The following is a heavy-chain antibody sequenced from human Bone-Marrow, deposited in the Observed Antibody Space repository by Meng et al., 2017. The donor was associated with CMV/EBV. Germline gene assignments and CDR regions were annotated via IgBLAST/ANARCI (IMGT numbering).Heavy chain of an antibody. CDR2: ISSSSSYI. V-gene: IGHV3-11*06. Sequence: GGSLRLSCAASGFTFSDYYMSWIRQAPGKGLEWVSSISSSSSYIYYADSVKGRFTISRDNAKNSLYLQMNSLRAEDTAVYYCARRVQGISHGIYYYYYGMDVWGQGTTVTVSS. CDR3: ARRVQGISHGIYYYYYGMDV. D-gene: IGHD1-14*01. J-gene: IGHJ6*02. CDR1: GFTFSDYY.